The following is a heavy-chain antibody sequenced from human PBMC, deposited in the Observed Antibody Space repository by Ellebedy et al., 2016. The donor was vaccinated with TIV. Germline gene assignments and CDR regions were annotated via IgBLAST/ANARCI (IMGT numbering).Heavy chain of an antibody. CDR3: ARRAVTSPYYYFDL. Sequence: PGGSLRLSCKGSGYTFTTYWIGWVRQMPGKGLEWMGITYPGDSATRYSPSFRGQVTISADKSISTAFLQWDSLKASDTAMYYCARRAVTSPYYYFDLWGRGTLVTVS. D-gene: IGHD3-22*01. CDR2: TYPGDSAT. CDR1: GYTFTTYW. V-gene: IGHV5-51*01. J-gene: IGHJ2*01.